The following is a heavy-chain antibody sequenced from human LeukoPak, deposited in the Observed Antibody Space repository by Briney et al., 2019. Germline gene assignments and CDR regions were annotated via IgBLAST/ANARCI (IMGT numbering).Heavy chain of an antibody. D-gene: IGHD2-15*01. CDR2: MNPNSGNT. CDR3: ARGRCSGGSCYGGYNWFDP. CDR1: GYTFTSYD. Sequence: GASVKISCMASGYTFTSYDINWVRQATGQGLEWMGWMNPNSGNTGYAQKFQGRVTMTRNTSISTAYMELSSLRSEDTAVYYCARGRCSGGSCYGGYNWFDPWGQGTLVTVSS. J-gene: IGHJ5*02. V-gene: IGHV1-8*01.